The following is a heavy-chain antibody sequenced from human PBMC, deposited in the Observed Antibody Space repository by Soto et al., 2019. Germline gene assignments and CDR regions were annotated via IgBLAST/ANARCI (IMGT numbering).Heavy chain of an antibody. CDR3: AQALGFTGGDGFDI. CDR1: GGSITTGCRY. J-gene: IGHJ3*02. Sequence: QVRLQEWGPGLVKPSQTLSLKCSVSGGSITTGCRYWSWIRQLPGKGLEWIGDIYYSGNTYYNASLKSRVAISVDAAKSQCSMKLSSVTAADTAVYYCAQALGFTGGDGFDIWGQGRLVTVSS. D-gene: IGHD1-1*01. CDR2: IYYSGNT. V-gene: IGHV4-31*02.